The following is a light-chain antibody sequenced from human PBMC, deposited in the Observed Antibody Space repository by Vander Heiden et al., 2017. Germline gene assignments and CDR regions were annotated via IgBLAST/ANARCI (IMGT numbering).Light chain of an antibody. CDR3: QQSYSTPPYT. Sequence: DIQITQPPSSLSASVGDRVTITCRASQSISSYLNWYQQKPGKAPKLLIYAASSLQSGVPSRFSGSGSGTDVTLTISSLQPEDFATYYCQQSYSTPPYTFGQGTKLEIK. CDR1: QSISSY. CDR2: AAS. V-gene: IGKV1-39*01. J-gene: IGKJ2*01.